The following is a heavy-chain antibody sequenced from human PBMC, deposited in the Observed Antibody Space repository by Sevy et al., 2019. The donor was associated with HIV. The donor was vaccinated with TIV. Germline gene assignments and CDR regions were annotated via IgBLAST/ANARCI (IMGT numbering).Heavy chain of an antibody. Sequence: GGSLRLSCAASGFTFSSYGMHWVRQAPGKGLEWVAVIWYDGSNKYYADSVKGRFTISRDNSKNTLYLQMNSLRAEDTAVYYCARGRYYYDSGGYYFDYWGQGTLVTVSS. CDR1: GFTFSSYG. CDR3: ARGRYYYDSGGYYFDY. V-gene: IGHV3-33*01. D-gene: IGHD3-22*01. J-gene: IGHJ4*02. CDR2: IWYDGSNK.